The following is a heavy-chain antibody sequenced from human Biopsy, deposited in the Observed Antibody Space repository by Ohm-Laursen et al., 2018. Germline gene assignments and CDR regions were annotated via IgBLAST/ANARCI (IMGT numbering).Heavy chain of an antibody. CDR1: GGSISSDY. Sequence: TLSLTCTVSGGSISSDYWSWIRQTPGKGLEWIGYIYYSGSTNYNPSLKSRVTISVDTSKNQFSLRLNSVTAADTAVCYCARATNSTGWPYYYFYGMDVWGQGTTVTVSS. J-gene: IGHJ6*02. CDR3: ARATNSTGWPYYYFYGMDV. CDR2: IYYSGST. V-gene: IGHV4-59*01. D-gene: IGHD2/OR15-2a*01.